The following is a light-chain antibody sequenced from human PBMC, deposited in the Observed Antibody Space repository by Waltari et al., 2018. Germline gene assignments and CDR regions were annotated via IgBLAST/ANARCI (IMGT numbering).Light chain of an antibody. Sequence: SYELTQPPSVSVSPGQTASITCSGDKLGDKYACWYQQKPGQSPVLVIYEDRKRPSGIPGRFAGSNSGNRATLTIGGTQAMDEADYYCQAWDSSVVFGGGTKLTIL. CDR3: QAWDSSVV. CDR2: EDR. J-gene: IGLJ2*01. V-gene: IGLV3-1*01. CDR1: KLGDKY.